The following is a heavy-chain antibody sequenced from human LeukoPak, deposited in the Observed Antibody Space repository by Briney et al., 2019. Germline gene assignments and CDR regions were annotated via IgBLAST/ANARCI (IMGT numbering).Heavy chain of an antibody. CDR1: GFTFSNAW. D-gene: IGHD4-17*01. J-gene: IGHJ5*02. CDR3: ARFYGVPGGWFDP. CDR2: IYDGGST. V-gene: IGHV3-66*01. Sequence: GGSLRLSCAASGFTFSNAWMSWVRQAPGKGLEWVSVIYDGGSTYYADSVKGRFTISRDNSKNTLYLQMNSLRAEDTAVYYCARFYGVPGGWFDPWGQGTLVTVSS.